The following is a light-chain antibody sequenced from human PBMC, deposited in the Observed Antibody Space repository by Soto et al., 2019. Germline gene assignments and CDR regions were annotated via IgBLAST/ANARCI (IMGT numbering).Light chain of an antibody. CDR1: SSNIGAGYD. CDR2: GNS. J-gene: IGLJ2*01. V-gene: IGLV1-40*01. CDR3: QSYDSSLSVSV. Sequence: QSVLTQPPSVSGAPGQRVTISCTGSSSNIGAGYDVHWYQQLPGTAPKLLIYGNSNRPSGVPDRFSGSKSGTSASLAITGLQAEDEADYYCQSYDSSLSVSVFGGGTKLTAL.